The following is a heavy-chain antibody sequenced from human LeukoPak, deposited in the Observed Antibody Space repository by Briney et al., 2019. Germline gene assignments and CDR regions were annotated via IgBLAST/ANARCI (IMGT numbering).Heavy chain of an antibody. CDR1: GFTFNSYA. Sequence: PGGSLRLSCAVSGFTFNSYAMHWVRQAPGKGLEYVSAISSNGGSTYYANSVKGRFTISRDNSKNTLYLHMGSLRAEDTAVYYCARGPGVTYYYYYYMDVWGKGTTVTVSS. D-gene: IGHD2-21*02. CDR3: ARGPGVTYYYYYYMDV. V-gene: IGHV3-64*01. CDR2: ISSNGGST. J-gene: IGHJ6*03.